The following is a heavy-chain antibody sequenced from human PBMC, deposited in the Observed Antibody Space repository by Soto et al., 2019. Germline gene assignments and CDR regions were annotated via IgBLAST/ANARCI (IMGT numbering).Heavy chain of an antibody. V-gene: IGHV3-74*01. D-gene: IGHD3-3*01. CDR1: GFTFSSSW. Sequence: EVQLVESGGGLVQTGWSLRLSCAASGFTFSSSWMHWVRQAPGKGLVWVSRINGDGGTTDYADSVQGRFTISRDNATNTLYLEMHSLRVEDTSVYYCASIGDPPCDCWCQGTLVTVSS. CDR3: ASIGDPPCDC. J-gene: IGHJ4*02. CDR2: INGDGGTT.